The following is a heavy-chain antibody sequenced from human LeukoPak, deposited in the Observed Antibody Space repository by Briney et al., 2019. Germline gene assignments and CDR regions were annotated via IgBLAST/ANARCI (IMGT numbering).Heavy chain of an antibody. CDR2: INVNSGGT. J-gene: IGHJ4*02. CDR3: ARSPHILTGENFDF. CDR1: GYAFTDDY. Sequence: ASVKVSCKASGYAFTDDYIHWVRQAPGQGLEWMGWINVNSGGTNYAQKFYARVTMTRDTSISTAYMELSRLRSDDTAVFYCARSPHILTGENFDFWGQGTLVTVSS. D-gene: IGHD3-9*01. V-gene: IGHV1-2*02.